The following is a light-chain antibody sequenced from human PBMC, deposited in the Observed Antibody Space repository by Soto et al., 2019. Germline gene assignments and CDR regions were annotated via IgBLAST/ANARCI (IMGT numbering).Light chain of an antibody. CDR1: QSVSSN. CDR3: QQYNNWPPIT. V-gene: IGKV3-15*01. Sequence: EIVFTQSPTTLSLSPCERATISCRASQSVSSNLAWYEQKPGQAPRLLIYDASTRATVIPARFSGSGSGTEFTLTISSLQSEDFAVYYCQQYNNWPPITFGQGTRLEIK. CDR2: DAS. J-gene: IGKJ5*01.